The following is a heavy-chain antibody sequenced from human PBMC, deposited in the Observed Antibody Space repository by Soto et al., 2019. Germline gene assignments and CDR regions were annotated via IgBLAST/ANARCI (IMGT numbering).Heavy chain of an antibody. V-gene: IGHV4-39*07. CDR1: GGSISSSSYY. CDR3: ARDPMGATLGFDY. J-gene: IGHJ4*02. Sequence: SETLSLTCTVSGGSISSSSYYWGWIRQPPGKGLEWIGSIYYSGSPYYHPSLKSRVTISVDTSKIQFSLKLSSVTAADTAVYYCARDPMGATLGFDYWGQGTLVTVSS. CDR2: IYYSGSP. D-gene: IGHD1-26*01.